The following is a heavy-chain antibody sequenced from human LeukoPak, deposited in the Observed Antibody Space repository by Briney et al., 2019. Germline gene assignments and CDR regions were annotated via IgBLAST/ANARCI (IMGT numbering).Heavy chain of an antibody. CDR3: AKDSSYYYDSSGYYY. V-gene: IGHV3-23*01. D-gene: IGHD3-22*01. J-gene: IGHJ4*02. CDR1: GFTFSSYA. CDR2: ISGDGGST. Sequence: GGSLRLSCAASGFTFSSYAMTWVRQAPGKGLEWVSAISGDGGSTYYADSVKGRFTISRDNSKNTLYLQMNSLRAEDTAVYYCAKDSSYYYDSSGYYYWGQGTLVTVSS.